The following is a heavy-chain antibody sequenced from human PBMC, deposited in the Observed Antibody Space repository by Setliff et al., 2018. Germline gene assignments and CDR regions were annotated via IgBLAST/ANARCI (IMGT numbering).Heavy chain of an antibody. J-gene: IGHJ4*02. CDR3: TVYNTGSSKDHY. D-gene: IGHD2-8*02. CDR2: IYYSGST. CDR1: GGSISSSSYY. Sequence: LSLTCTVSGGSISSSSYYWGWIRQPPGKGLEWIGSIYYSGSTYYNPSLKSRVTISVDTSKNQFSLKLSSVTAADTALYYCTVYNTGSSKDHYWGQGTPVTVSS. V-gene: IGHV4-39*01.